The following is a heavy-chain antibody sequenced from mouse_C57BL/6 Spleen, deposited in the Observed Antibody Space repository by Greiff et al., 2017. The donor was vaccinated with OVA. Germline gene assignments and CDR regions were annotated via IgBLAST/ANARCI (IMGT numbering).Heavy chain of an antibody. CDR2: INPNYGTT. J-gene: IGHJ1*03. Sequence: VQLQQSGPELVKPGASVKISCKASGYSFTDYNMNWVKQSNGKSLEWICVINPNYGTTSYNQKFKGNATLPVDQSSSTAYRQLNSLTSEDSAVDYCAPAYYSNPYWYFDVWGTGTTVTVSS. CDR1: GYSFTDYN. CDR3: APAYYSNPYWYFDV. D-gene: IGHD2-5*01. V-gene: IGHV1-39*01.